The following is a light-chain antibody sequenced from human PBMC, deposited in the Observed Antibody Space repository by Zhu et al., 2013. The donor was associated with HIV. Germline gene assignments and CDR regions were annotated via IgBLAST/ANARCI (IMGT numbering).Light chain of an antibody. Sequence: IVMTQSPASLSGSPGEGVTLSCTASESVGSKLVWYHQKPGQAPRLLIHGASSRATGVTGRFSGSGSGTDFTLTITSLQSEDVGIYYCQQNNMWPVTFGQGTRLEIK. V-gene: IGKV3-15*01. J-gene: IGKJ5*01. CDR2: GAS. CDR3: QQNNMWPVT. CDR1: ESVGSK.